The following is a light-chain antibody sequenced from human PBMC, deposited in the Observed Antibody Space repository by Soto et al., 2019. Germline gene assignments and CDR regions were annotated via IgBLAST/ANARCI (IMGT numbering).Light chain of an antibody. V-gene: IGKV4-1*01. CDR2: WAS. J-gene: IGKJ1*01. CDR1: QSVLYSSNNKNY. Sequence: DIVMTQSPDSLAVSLGERATINCKSSQSVLYSSNNKNYLAWYQQKPGQPPKLLIYWASTRESGVPDRFSGSGSGTDFTLTISSLQAEDVAAYYCQQYYSTPRGTFGQGTKV. CDR3: QQYYSTPRGT.